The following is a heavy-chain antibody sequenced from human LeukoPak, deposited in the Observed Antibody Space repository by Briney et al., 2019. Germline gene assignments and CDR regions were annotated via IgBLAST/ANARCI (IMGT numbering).Heavy chain of an antibody. CDR1: GGSISSYY. Sequence: SETLSLTCTVSGGSISSYYWSWIRQPPGKGLEWIGNNHYSGSTNYNPSLKSRVTISVDTSKNQFSLKLSSVTAADTAVYYCAGGRWLQPPGYWGQGTLVTVSS. J-gene: IGHJ4*02. CDR3: AGGRWLQPPGY. CDR2: NHYSGST. V-gene: IGHV4-59*01. D-gene: IGHD5-24*01.